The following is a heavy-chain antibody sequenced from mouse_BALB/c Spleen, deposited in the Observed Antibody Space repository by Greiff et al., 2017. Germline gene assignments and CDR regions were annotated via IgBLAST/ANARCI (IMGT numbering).Heavy chain of an antibody. D-gene: IGHD2-3*01. Sequence: VQLKESGPELVKPGASVKMSCKASGYTFTSYVMHWVKQKPGQGLEWIGYINPYNDGTKYNEKFKGKATLTSDKSSSTAYMELSSLTSEDSAVYYCARIPDGYYYAMDYWGQGTSVTVSS. CDR3: ARIPDGYYYAMDY. CDR2: INPYNDGT. J-gene: IGHJ4*01. CDR1: GYTFTSYV. V-gene: IGHV1-14*01.